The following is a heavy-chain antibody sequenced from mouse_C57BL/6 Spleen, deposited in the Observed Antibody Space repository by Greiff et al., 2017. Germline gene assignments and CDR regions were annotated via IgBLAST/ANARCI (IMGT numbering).Heavy chain of an antibody. V-gene: IGHV1-80*01. Sequence: VKLQQSGAELVKPGASVKISCKASGYAFSSYWMNWVKQRPGKGLEWIGQIYPGDGDTNYNGKFKGKATLTADKSSSTAYMQLSSLTSEDSAVYFCARSPYYGYDGNYAMDYWGQGTSVTVSS. CDR2: IYPGDGDT. D-gene: IGHD2-9*01. CDR1: GYAFSSYW. J-gene: IGHJ4*01. CDR3: ARSPYYGYDGNYAMDY.